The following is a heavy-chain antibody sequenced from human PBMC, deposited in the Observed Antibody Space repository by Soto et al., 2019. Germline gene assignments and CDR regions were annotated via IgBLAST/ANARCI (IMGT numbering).Heavy chain of an antibody. Sequence: GGSLRLSCAASGFTVSSNYMSWVRQAPGKGLEWVSVIYSDGSTYYADSVKGRITISRDNSKNTLYLKMNSLRAEDTAVYYCAGDHSSSSVYYYYYMDVWGKGTTVTVSS. CDR2: IYSDGST. V-gene: IGHV3-66*01. D-gene: IGHD6-6*01. J-gene: IGHJ6*03. CDR3: AGDHSSSSVYYYYYMDV. CDR1: GFTVSSNY.